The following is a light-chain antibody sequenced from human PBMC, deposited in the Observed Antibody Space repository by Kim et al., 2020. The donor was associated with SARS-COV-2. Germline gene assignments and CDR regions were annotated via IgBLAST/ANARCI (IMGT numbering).Light chain of an antibody. J-gene: IGLJ2*01. CDR3: LLSYSDSRV. V-gene: IGLV7-46*01. CDR2: DTG. CDR1: TVPVTSGHF. Sequence: PGGAITLTCTSSTVPVTSGHFPYWFHQKPGQAPRTLIYDTGNRHSWTPARFSGSLLGGKAALTLSAAQPEDESDYYCLLSYSDSRVFGGGTQLTVL.